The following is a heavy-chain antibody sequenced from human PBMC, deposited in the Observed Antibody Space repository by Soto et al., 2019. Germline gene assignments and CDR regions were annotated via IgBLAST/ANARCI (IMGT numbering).Heavy chain of an antibody. J-gene: IGHJ4*02. Sequence: QVQLVQSGAEEMKPGASVKVSCKASGYTLTRYSIHWVRQAPGQRLERMGWINAGNGNTKFSQKFKGRVTITRDTSASTAYMELRGLRSEDTAVYYCAILGTYYFDNSDTDFDFWGQGTLVTVSS. CDR2: INAGNGNT. V-gene: IGHV1-3*05. CDR1: GYTLTRYS. CDR3: AILGTYYFDNSDTDFDF. D-gene: IGHD3-22*01.